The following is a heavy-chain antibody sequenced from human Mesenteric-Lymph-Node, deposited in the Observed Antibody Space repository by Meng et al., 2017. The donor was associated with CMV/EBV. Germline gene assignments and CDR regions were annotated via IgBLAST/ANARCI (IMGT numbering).Heavy chain of an antibody. CDR2: INHSGST. J-gene: IGHJ4*02. V-gene: IGHV4-34*01. CDR1: GGSFSGYY. CDR3: ARGSSYDILTGYFDY. Sequence: QVQLQQAGAGLLKPSETLSVTCAVDGGSFSGYYWNWIRQSPEKGLEWIGEINHSGSTTYNPSFTSRIIISVDTSTNQISLNMSSVTAADTAVYYCARGSSYDILTGYFDYWGQGALVTVSS. D-gene: IGHD3-9*01.